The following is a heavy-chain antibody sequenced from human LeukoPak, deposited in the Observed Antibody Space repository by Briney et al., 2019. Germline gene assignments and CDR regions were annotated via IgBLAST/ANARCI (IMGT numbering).Heavy chain of an antibody. Sequence: GGSLRLSCAASGFTFSSYEMNWVRQAPGKGLEWVSYISSSGSTIYYADPVKGRFTISRDNAKNSLYLQMNSLRAEDTAVYYCARDKGYSGPLNDYWGQGTLVTASS. J-gene: IGHJ4*02. CDR1: GFTFSSYE. CDR2: ISSSGSTI. V-gene: IGHV3-48*03. CDR3: ARDKGYSGPLNDY. D-gene: IGHD5-12*01.